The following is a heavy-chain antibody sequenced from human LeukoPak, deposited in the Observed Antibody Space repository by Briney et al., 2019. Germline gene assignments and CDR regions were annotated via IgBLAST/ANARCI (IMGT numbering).Heavy chain of an antibody. CDR3: AKGQGGWFRFFDY. Sequence: GGTLRLSCAASGFTFSSYGMSWVRQAPGKGLEWVSAISGSGGSTYYADSVKGRFTTSRDNSKNTLYLQMNSLRAEDTAVYYCAKGQGGWFRFFDYWGQGTLVTVSS. D-gene: IGHD6-19*01. J-gene: IGHJ4*02. V-gene: IGHV3-23*01. CDR1: GFTFSSYG. CDR2: ISGSGGST.